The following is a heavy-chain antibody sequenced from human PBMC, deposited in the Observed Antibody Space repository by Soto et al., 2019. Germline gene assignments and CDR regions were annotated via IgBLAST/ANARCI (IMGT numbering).Heavy chain of an antibody. V-gene: IGHV3-11*06. J-gene: IGHJ5*02. D-gene: IGHD2-2*02. CDR3: ARDGYCNNTSCYTCGGKGDP. Sequence: QVQLVESGGGLVKPGGSLRLSCAASGFSFSDYYMSWIRQAPGKGLEWISYISSSSDYTNYADSVKGRFTISRDNAKKSLFLEMNNLRAEDTAVYYCARDGYCNNTSCYTCGGKGDPWGQGTLVTVSS. CDR2: ISSSSDYT. CDR1: GFSFSDYY.